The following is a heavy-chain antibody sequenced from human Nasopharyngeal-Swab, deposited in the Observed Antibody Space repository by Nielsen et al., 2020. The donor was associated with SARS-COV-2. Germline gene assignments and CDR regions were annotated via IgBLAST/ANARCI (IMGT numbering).Heavy chain of an antibody. CDR3: ARDLVVGATTSAYYYYYGMDV. J-gene: IGHJ6*02. CDR1: GSTFSSYW. V-gene: IGHV3-7*01. Sequence: GGSLRLSCAASGSTFSSYWMSWVRQAPGKGLEWVANIKQDGSEKYYVDSVKGRFTISRDNAKNSLYLQMNSLRAEDTAVYYCARDLVVGATTSAYYYYYGMDVWGQGTTVTVSS. CDR2: IKQDGSEK. D-gene: IGHD1-26*01.